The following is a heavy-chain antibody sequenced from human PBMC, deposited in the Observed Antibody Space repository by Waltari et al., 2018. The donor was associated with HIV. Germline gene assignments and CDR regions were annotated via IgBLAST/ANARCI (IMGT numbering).Heavy chain of an antibody. D-gene: IGHD3-9*01. Sequence: EVQLVESGGGLVQPGGSLRLSCAASGFVFSSYPMNWVRQAPGKGLEWISYISYSGDTSYADSVKCRLTISRDNAKNSLYLQLNSLRAEDTAMYYCARENYDVLTVHDGFDVWGQGTVVTVSS. J-gene: IGHJ3*01. CDR1: GFVFSSYP. CDR2: ISYSGDT. V-gene: IGHV3-48*01. CDR3: ARENYDVLTVHDGFDV.